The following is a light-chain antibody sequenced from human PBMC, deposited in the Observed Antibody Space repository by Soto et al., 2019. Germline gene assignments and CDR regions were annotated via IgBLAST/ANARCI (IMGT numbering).Light chain of an antibody. V-gene: IGLV2-14*01. Sequence: QSALTQPASVSGSPGQSITISCTGATSDIGGYNFVSWYQQLPGQAPRLMIFEVNNRPLGVSTRFSGSKSGNTASLTISGLQAEDEADYYCSSYTSNSALVVFGGGTKLTVL. CDR1: TSDIGGYNF. CDR3: SSYTSNSALVV. J-gene: IGLJ2*01. CDR2: EVN.